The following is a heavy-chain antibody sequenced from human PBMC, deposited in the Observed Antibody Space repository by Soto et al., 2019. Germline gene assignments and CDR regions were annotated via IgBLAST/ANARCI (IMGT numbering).Heavy chain of an antibody. D-gene: IGHD6-13*01. J-gene: IGHJ6*02. Sequence: GGSLRLSCAASGFTFSSYSMNWVRQAPGKGLEWVSYISSSSSTIYYADSVKGRFTISRDNAKNSLYLQMNSLRAEDTAVYYCVAAAGTFYYGMDVWGQGTTVTVSS. V-gene: IGHV3-48*01. CDR3: VAAAGTFYYGMDV. CDR2: ISSSSSTI. CDR1: GFTFSSYS.